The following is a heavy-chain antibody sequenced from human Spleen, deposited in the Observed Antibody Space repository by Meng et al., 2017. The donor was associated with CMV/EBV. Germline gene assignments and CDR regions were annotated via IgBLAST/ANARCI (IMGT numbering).Heavy chain of an antibody. J-gene: IGHJ4*02. CDR3: ARDPNTGSYSPYFDY. CDR1: GFTFSSYW. CDR2: IKEDGSEK. V-gene: IGHV3-7*01. D-gene: IGHD1-26*01. Sequence: GESLKISCAASGFTFSSYWMNWVRQAPGKGLEWVANIKEDGSEKYYVDSVKGRITISRDNAKNSLYLQMNSLRAEDTALYYCARDPNTGSYSPYFDYWGQGTLVTVSS.